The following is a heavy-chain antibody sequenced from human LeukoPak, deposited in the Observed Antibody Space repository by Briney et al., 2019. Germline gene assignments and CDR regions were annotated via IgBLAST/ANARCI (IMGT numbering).Heavy chain of an antibody. V-gene: IGHV4-39*07. CDR1: GGSISRNSYY. CDR3: ARDLWIAVAGTWGDYYYYMDV. D-gene: IGHD6-19*01. CDR2: INYSGST. J-gene: IGHJ6*03. Sequence: KTSETLSLTCSVSGGSISRNSYYWGWIRQPPGKGLEWIGSINYSGSTYYNPSLKSRVTVSLDTSKNQFSLKLSSVTAADTAVYYCARDLWIAVAGTWGDYYYYMDVWGKGTTVTISS.